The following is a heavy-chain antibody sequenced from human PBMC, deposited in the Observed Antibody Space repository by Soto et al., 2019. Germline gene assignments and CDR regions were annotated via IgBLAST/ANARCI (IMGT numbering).Heavy chain of an antibody. D-gene: IGHD3-16*01. Sequence: ASVKVSCTASGFTFDFYGITWVRQAPGQGLAWMGWISGFNGNTNYAADLQGRVTMTTDTPTSTAYMELRGLRSDDTAVYYCARIGVSSGHESPDFDSWGQGTLVTVSS. CDR2: ISGFNGNT. J-gene: IGHJ4*02. CDR3: ARIGVSSGHESPDFDS. CDR1: GFTFDFYG. V-gene: IGHV1-18*01.